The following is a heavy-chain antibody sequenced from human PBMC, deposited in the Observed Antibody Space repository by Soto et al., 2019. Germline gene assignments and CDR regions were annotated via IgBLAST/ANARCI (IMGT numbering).Heavy chain of an antibody. Sequence: QVQLVESGGGVVQPGRSLRLSCAASGFTFSSYGMHWVRQAPGKGLEWVAVIWYDGSNKYYADSVKGRFTISRDNPKNTLYLQMNSLRAEDTAVYYCARDLELGYSYGYSSVIDYWGQGTLVTVSS. CDR2: IWYDGSNK. CDR3: ARDLELGYSYGYSSVIDY. J-gene: IGHJ4*02. V-gene: IGHV3-33*01. CDR1: GFTFSSYG. D-gene: IGHD5-18*01.